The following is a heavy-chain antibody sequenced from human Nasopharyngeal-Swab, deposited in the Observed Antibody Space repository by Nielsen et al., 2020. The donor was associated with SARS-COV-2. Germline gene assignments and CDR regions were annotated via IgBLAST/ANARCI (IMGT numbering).Heavy chain of an antibody. D-gene: IGHD4-17*01. V-gene: IGHV4-30-4*01. CDR2: IYYSGST. Sequence: SETLSLTCTVSGGSISSGDYYWSWIRQHPGKGLEWIGYIYYSGSTYYNPSLKSRVTISVDTSKNQFSLKLSSVTAADTAVYYCARRGYGDLEFDYWGQGTLVTVSS. J-gene: IGHJ4*02. CDR3: ARRGYGDLEFDY. CDR1: GGSISSGDYY.